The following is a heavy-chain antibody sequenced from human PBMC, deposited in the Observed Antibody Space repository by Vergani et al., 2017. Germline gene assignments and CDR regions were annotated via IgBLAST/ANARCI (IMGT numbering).Heavy chain of an antibody. J-gene: IGHJ3*02. V-gene: IGHV3-13*04. CDR3: ARATPNDAFDI. CDR1: GFTFSSYD. CDR2: IGTAGDT. D-gene: IGHD4-17*01. Sequence: EVQLVESGGGLVQPGGSLRLSCAASGFTFSSYDMPWVRQATGKGLEWVSVIGTAGDTYYPGSVKGRFTISRENAKNSLYLQMNSLRAGDTAVYYCARATPNDAFDIWGQGTMVTVSS.